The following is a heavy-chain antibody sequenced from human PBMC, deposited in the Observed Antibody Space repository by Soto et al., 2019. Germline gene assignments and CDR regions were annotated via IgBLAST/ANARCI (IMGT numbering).Heavy chain of an antibody. J-gene: IGHJ4*02. CDR3: ARQRAGPCSRSTCLVPTDVVGYFFDS. Sequence: SETLSLTCTVSGGSVSSSSSYWGWIRQAPGKGLEWIGIIYYNGNAYYDPSLRSRATISVDTSRDQFSLRLSSVTATDTAVYFCARQRAGPCSRSTCLVPTDVVGYFFDSWGPGTLVTVSS. CDR2: IYYNGNA. D-gene: IGHD2-2*01. CDR1: GGSVSSSSSY. V-gene: IGHV4-39*01.